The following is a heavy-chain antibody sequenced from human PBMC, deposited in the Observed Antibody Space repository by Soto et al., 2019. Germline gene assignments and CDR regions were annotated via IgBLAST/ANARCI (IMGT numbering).Heavy chain of an antibody. CDR3: ARGTYYDFWSGYSDHRAYFHY. CDR1: GGSFSGYY. J-gene: IGHJ4*02. D-gene: IGHD3-3*01. CDR2: INHSGST. Sequence: PSETLSLTCVVYGGSFSGYYWSWIRQPPGEGLEWIGEINHSGSTNYNPSLKSRVTISVDTSKNQFSLKLSSVTAADTAVYYCARGTYYDFWSGYSDHRAYFHYWGQGTLVTVSS. V-gene: IGHV4-34*01.